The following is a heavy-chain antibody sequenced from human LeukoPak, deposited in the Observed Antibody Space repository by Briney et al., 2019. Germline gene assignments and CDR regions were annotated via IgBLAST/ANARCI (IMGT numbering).Heavy chain of an antibody. D-gene: IGHD1/OR15-1a*01. V-gene: IGHV6-1*01. Sequence: SQTLSLTCAISGDTVSSNTDVWNWIRQSPSRGLEWLGRTYYRSQWHTDYAVSVKSRITIKPDTSKNQFSLHLKYVTPEDTAVYYCAGSLPSEHTAVDSWGQGTLVTVSS. CDR1: GDTVSSNTDV. CDR2: TYYRSQWHT. J-gene: IGHJ5*01. CDR3: AGSLPSEHTAVDS.